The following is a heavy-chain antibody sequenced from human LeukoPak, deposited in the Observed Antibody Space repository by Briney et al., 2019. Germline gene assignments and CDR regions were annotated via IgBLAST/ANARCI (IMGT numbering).Heavy chain of an antibody. V-gene: IGHV3-21*01. Sequence: GRSLRLSCAASGFTFISYAMNWVRQAPGKGLEWVSSISSSSIYTYYSDSVKGRFTISRDNAKNSLYLQMNSLRAEDTAVYYCAREVGPGDYWGQGTLVTVSS. CDR2: ISSSSIYT. CDR1: GFTFISYA. CDR3: AREVGPGDY. J-gene: IGHJ4*02.